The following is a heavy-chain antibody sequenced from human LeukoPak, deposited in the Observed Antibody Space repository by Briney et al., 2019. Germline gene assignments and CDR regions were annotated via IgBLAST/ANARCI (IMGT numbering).Heavy chain of an antibody. V-gene: IGHV4-59*08. CDR1: GGSVSSYY. CDR3: ASYSGSYYGAEYFQH. D-gene: IGHD1-26*01. CDR2: FYYSGST. J-gene: IGHJ1*01. Sequence: PSETLSLTCTVSGGSVSSYYWSWIRQPPGKGLEWIGYFYYSGSTNYNPSLKSRVTMSVDTSKNQFSLKLSSVTAADTAVYYCASYSGSYYGAEYFQHWGQGTLVTVSS.